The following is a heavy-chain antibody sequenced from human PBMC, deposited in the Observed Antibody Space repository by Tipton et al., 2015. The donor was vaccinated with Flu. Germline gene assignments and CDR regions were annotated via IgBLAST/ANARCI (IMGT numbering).Heavy chain of an antibody. Sequence: LRLSCTVSGGSISSSNYYWSWIRQPAGTGLEWIGRIYPGGNSNYNPSLKSRVTISMDTSKNQLSLKLSSVTAADTAVYYCARGYCSGGSCSYWYFDLWGRGTLVTVSS. D-gene: IGHD2-15*01. CDR3: ARGYCSGGSCSYWYFDL. V-gene: IGHV4-61*02. CDR1: GGSISSSNYY. J-gene: IGHJ2*01. CDR2: IYPGGNS.